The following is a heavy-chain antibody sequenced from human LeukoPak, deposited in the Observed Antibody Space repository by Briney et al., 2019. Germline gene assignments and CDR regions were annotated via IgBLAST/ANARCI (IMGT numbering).Heavy chain of an antibody. Sequence: PSETLSLTCTVSGYSISSGYYWGWIRQPPGKGLEWIGSIYHSGSTYYSPSLKSRVTISVDTSKNQFSLKLSSVTAADTAVYYCATIDSSGYYYGYYFDYWGQGTLVTVSS. CDR3: ATIDSSGYYYGYYFDY. D-gene: IGHD3-22*01. J-gene: IGHJ4*02. CDR2: IYHSGST. CDR1: GYSISSGYY. V-gene: IGHV4-38-2*02.